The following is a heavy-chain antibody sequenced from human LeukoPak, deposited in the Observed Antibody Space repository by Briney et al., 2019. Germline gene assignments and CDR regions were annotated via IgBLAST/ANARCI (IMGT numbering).Heavy chain of an antibody. V-gene: IGHV4-34*01. CDR3: ARGGHDYYDSSGPVDY. CDR2: INHSGST. CDR1: GTSFSNYY. Sequence: SETLSLTCAVYGTSFSNYYWTWIRQPPGKGLEWIGEINHSGSTNYNPSLKSRVTVSLDTSKNQFSLKLSSVTAADTAVYYCARGGHDYYDSSGPVDYWGQGTLVTVSS. J-gene: IGHJ4*02. D-gene: IGHD3-22*01.